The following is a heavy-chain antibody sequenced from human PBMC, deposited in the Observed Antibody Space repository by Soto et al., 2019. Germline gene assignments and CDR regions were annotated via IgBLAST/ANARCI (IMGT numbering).Heavy chain of an antibody. Sequence: SLKISCKGSGYTFTDYWIGWVRQLPGKGLEWMGIIYPGDSDTRYSPSFQGHVTITVDKSTSTAYLQWNTLKASDTAMSYCARTPTNLRSYYYALDVWGQGTTVTVSS. CDR3: ARTPTNLRSYYYALDV. CDR1: GYTFTDYW. J-gene: IGHJ6*02. D-gene: IGHD2-8*01. CDR2: IYPGDSDT. V-gene: IGHV5-51*01.